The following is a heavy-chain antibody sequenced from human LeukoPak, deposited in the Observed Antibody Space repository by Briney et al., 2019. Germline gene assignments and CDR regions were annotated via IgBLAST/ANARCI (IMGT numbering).Heavy chain of an antibody. V-gene: IGHV3-23*01. CDR3: AKWREGTMVYFDY. Sequence: QAGGSLRLSCAASGFTFSSYAMTWVRQAPGKGLEWVSAISGSGHNTYYADSEKGRFTISRDNSKNTVYLQMNSLRAEDTALYYCAKWREGTMVYFDYWGQGTLVTVSS. D-gene: IGHD3-10*01. CDR1: GFTFSSYA. J-gene: IGHJ4*02. CDR2: ISGSGHNT.